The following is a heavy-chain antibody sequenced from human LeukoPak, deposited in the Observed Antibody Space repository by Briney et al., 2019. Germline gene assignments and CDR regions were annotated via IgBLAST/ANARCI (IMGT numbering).Heavy chain of an antibody. V-gene: IGHV3-23*01. CDR1: GFTFSGYG. J-gene: IGHJ4*02. D-gene: IGHD3-10*01. Sequence: GGSLRLSCAASGFTFSGYGMTWVRQAPGRGLEWVSTIVSSDTYYGDSVKGRFTISRDNSKNTLYLQMNSLRAEDTAVYYCAKAPPSMVRVYYFDYWGQGTLVTVSS. CDR2: IVSSDT. CDR3: AKAPPSMVRVYYFDY.